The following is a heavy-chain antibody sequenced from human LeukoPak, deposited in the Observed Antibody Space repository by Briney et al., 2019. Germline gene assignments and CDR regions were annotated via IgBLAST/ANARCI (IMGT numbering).Heavy chain of an antibody. J-gene: IGHJ5*02. CDR2: IYPADSDI. Sequence: GESLKISCKGSGYSINNYWIGWVRQMPGRGLEWMGIIYPADSDIRYSPSFQGQVTISADKSISTVYLQWSSLKASDTAMYYCARQEYCSGGSCYTWFDPWGQGTLVTVSS. V-gene: IGHV5-51*01. CDR3: ARQEYCSGGSCYTWFDP. CDR1: GYSINNYW. D-gene: IGHD2-15*01.